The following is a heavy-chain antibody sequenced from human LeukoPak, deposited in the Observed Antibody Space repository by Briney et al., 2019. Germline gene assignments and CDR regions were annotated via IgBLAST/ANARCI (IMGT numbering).Heavy chain of an antibody. CDR2: IKQDGGQI. CDR1: GFTFSNYW. J-gene: IGHJ4*02. D-gene: IGHD4-17*01. Sequence: GGSLRLSCVFSGFTFSNYWMSWVRQAPGKGLEWVANIKQDGGQIYYLDSVKGRFTVSRDNAKNSLYLQMNSLRAEDTAVYYCARLGARQMLEYRGQGTLVTVSS. CDR3: ARLGARQMLEY. V-gene: IGHV3-7*01.